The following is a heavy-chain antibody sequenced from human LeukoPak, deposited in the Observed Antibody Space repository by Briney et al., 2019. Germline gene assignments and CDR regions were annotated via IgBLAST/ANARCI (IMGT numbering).Heavy chain of an antibody. CDR3: ASAESRVAGRY. V-gene: IGHV3-23*01. D-gene: IGHD2-15*01. CDR2: ISGSGGST. CDR1: GFTFSSYA. Sequence: ETGGSLRLSCAASGFTFSSYAMSWVRQAPGKGLEWVSAISGSGGSTYYADSVKGRFTISRDNSKNTLYLQMNSLRAEDTAVYYCASAESRVAGRYWGQGTLVTVSS. J-gene: IGHJ4*02.